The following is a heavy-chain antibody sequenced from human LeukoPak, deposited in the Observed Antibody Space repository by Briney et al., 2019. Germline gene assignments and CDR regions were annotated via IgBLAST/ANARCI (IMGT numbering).Heavy chain of an antibody. CDR2: IYYGGST. CDR3: ARDLRGYSSSWYRFEDAFYS. CDR1: GGSISGNY. J-gene: IGHJ3*02. Sequence: PSENLSCTGTVFGGSISGNYWSWLARRPGKGRKGWGYIYYGGSTNYNPSLKSRVTISVDTSKNQFSLKLSPVTAADTAVYYCARDLRGYSSSWYRFEDAFYSWGEARIVAVCS. V-gene: IGHV4-59*01. D-gene: IGHD6-13*01.